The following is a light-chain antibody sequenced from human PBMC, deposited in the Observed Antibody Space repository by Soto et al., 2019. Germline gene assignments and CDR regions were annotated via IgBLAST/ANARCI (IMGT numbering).Light chain of an antibody. CDR3: CSYAGSSTV. J-gene: IGLJ2*01. CDR2: EGS. V-gene: IGLV2-23*01. CDR1: SSDVGSYNL. Sequence: QSALTQPASVSGSPGQSITISCTGTSSDVGSYNLVSWYQQHPGKAPKLMIYEGSKRPSGVSNRFSGSKSGNTASLTISGLQAEEESDYYCCSYAGSSTVFGGGTKVTVL.